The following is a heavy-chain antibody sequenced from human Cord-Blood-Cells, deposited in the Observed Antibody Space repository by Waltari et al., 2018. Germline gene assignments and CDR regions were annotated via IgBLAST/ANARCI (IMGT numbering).Heavy chain of an antibody. Sequence: QVQLQQWGSGLLKPSETLSLTCAVYGGSFSGYYWSWIRQPPGKGLELIGEINHTGSTNNNPSLKSRITISGDPSKKQVSLKLSSVTAADTAVYYCARGRGGSSTSSAFDIWGQGTMVTVSS. D-gene: IGHD6-6*01. CDR2: INHTGST. CDR3: ARGRGGSSTSSAFDI. CDR1: GGSFSGYY. V-gene: IGHV4-34*01. J-gene: IGHJ3*02.